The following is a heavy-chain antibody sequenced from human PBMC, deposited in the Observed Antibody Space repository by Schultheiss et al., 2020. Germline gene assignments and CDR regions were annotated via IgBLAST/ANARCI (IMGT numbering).Heavy chain of an antibody. CDR3: ALPRDYGDIPLLFFDY. CDR1: GFTFSSYA. D-gene: IGHD4-17*01. Sequence: GGSLRLSCAASGFTFSSYAMSWVRQAPGKGLEWVSAISGSGGSTYYADSVKGRFTISRDNSKNTLYLQMNSLRAEDTAVYYCALPRDYGDIPLLFFDYWGQGTLVTVSS. V-gene: IGHV3-23*01. J-gene: IGHJ4*02. CDR2: ISGSGGST.